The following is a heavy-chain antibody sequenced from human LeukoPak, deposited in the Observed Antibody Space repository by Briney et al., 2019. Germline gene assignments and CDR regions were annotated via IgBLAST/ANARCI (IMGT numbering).Heavy chain of an antibody. CDR1: GFSLSTSGMC. CDR2: IDWDDDK. D-gene: IGHD3-22*01. J-gene: IGHJ6*03. V-gene: IGHV2-70*11. CDR3: ARTALQHYDSSGYNIGYYYMDV. Sequence: ESGPTLVNPTQTLTLTCTFSGFSLSTSGMCVSWIRQPPGKALEWLARIDWDDDKYYSTSLKTRLTISKDTSKNQVVLSMTNMDPVDTATYYCARTALQHYDSSGYNIGYYYMDVWGKGTTVTVSS.